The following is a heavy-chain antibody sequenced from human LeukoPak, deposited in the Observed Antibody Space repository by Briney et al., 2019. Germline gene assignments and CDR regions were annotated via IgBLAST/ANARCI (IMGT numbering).Heavy chain of an antibody. CDR2: IYYSGST. CDR1: GGSISSYY. Sequence: SETLSLTCTVSGGSISSYYWSWIRQPPGKGLEWIGYIYYSGSTNYNPSLKSRVTTSVDTSKNQFSLKLSSVTAADTAVYYCARCDYYYYGMDVWGQGTTVTVSS. CDR3: ARCDYYYYGMDV. J-gene: IGHJ6*02. V-gene: IGHV4-59*01.